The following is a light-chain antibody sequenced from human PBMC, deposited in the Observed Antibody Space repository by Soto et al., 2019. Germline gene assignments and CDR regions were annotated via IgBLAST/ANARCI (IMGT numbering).Light chain of an antibody. J-gene: IGLJ1*01. CDR2: DVT. V-gene: IGLV2-14*03. CDR1: SSDIGSYNY. Sequence: QSLLTQPSSVSGSPGQSITISCTGTSSDIGSYNYVSWYQQHPGKAPKLIIYDVTNRPAGISSRFSASKSGDTASLTISVLQADDEADYFCSSYKSTSTPYVFGTGTKVTVL. CDR3: SSYKSTSTPYV.